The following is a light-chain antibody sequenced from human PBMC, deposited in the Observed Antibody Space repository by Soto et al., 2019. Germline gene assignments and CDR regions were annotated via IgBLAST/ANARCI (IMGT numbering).Light chain of an antibody. J-gene: IGLJ3*02. CDR1: RSDVGTYNL. V-gene: IGLV2-23*01. Sequence: QSVLTQPASVSGSLGQSITISCTGTRSDVGTYNLVSWYQVHPGKAPELMIYEGSKRPSGVPDRFSGSKSGNTASLTVSGLQAEDEADYSCCSYAGTYTQWVFGGGTKVTVL. CDR3: CSYAGTYTQWV. CDR2: EGS.